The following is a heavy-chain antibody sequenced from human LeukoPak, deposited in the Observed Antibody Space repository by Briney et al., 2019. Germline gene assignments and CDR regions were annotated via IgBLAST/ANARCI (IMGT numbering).Heavy chain of an antibody. Sequence: GGSLRLSCAASGFTFSSYGMHWVRQAPGKGLEWVAVISYDGSNKYYADSVKGRFTISRDNSKNTLYLQMNSLRAEDTAVYYCAKDRGYYYGLWYWGQGTLVTVSS. J-gene: IGHJ4*02. D-gene: IGHD3-10*01. CDR2: ISYDGSNK. CDR3: AKDRGYYYGLWY. V-gene: IGHV3-30*18. CDR1: GFTFSSYG.